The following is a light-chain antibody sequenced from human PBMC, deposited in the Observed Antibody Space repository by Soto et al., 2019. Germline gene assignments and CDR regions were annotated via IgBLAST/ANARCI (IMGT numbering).Light chain of an antibody. Sequence: EIVMTQSPATLSLSPGERATLSCRASQSVSSYLAWYQQKPGQAPRLLIYDASNRATGIPARFSGSGSGTDFTLTISSLEPEDFGVYDGQLRSNWPPITFGGGTPVEIK. J-gene: IGKJ4*01. CDR1: QSVSSY. CDR3: QLRSNWPPIT. V-gene: IGKV3-11*01. CDR2: DAS.